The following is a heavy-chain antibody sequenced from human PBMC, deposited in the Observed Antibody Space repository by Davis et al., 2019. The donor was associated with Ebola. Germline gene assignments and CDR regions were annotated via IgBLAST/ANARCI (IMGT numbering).Heavy chain of an antibody. J-gene: IGHJ4*02. D-gene: IGHD4-17*01. Sequence: PETLSLTCAVYGGSFSGYNWSWIRQPPGKGLEWIGEIKHSGSTDYNPSLKSRVTISVDTSKNQFSLKLSSVTAADTAVYYCAREGTVTPLNNWGQGTLVTVSS. CDR1: GGSFSGYN. CDR2: IKHSGST. CDR3: AREGTVTPLNN. V-gene: IGHV4-34*01.